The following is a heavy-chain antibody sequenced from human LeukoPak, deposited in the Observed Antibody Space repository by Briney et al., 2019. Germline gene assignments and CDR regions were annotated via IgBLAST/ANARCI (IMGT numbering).Heavy chain of an antibody. V-gene: IGHV4-59*12. CDR2: IYYSGST. J-gene: IGHJ5*02. CDR1: GGSISSYY. D-gene: IGHD6-13*01. Sequence: SETLSLTCTVSGGSISSYYWSWIRQPPGKGLEWIGCIYYSGSTNYNPYLESRVTISVDTSKNQFSLKLSSVTAADTAVYYCARERGIAAAGTIWFDPWGQGTLVTVSS. CDR3: ARERGIAAAGTIWFDP.